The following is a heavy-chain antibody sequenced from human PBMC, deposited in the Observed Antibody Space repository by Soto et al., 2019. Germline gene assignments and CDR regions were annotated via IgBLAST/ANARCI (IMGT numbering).Heavy chain of an antibody. Sequence: QVQLVESGGGVVQPGRSLRLSCAASGFTFNNYGIHWVRQAPGKGLEWVAVISNDGDDKYYAESVKGRFTISRDNSRNTLYLQMNSLRPEDTAMYYCAKEGIELWSAFDYWGQGTLVTVSS. CDR1: GFTFNNYG. CDR2: ISNDGDDK. D-gene: IGHD3-10*01. CDR3: AKEGIELWSAFDY. V-gene: IGHV3-30*18. J-gene: IGHJ4*02.